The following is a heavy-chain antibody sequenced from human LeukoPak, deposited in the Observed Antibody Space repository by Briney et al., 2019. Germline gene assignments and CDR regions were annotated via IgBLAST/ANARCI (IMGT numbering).Heavy chain of an antibody. V-gene: IGHV4-38-2*02. CDR2: IYHSGST. J-gene: IGHJ4*02. CDR3: ARVEGISSFDY. CDR1: GYSISSGYY. Sequence: SETLSLTCTVSGYSISSGYYWGWIRQPPGKGLEWIGSIYHSGSTYYNPSLKSRVTISVDTSKNQFSLKLSSVTAADTAVYYCARVEGISSFDYWGQGTLVTVSS. D-gene: IGHD3-3*01.